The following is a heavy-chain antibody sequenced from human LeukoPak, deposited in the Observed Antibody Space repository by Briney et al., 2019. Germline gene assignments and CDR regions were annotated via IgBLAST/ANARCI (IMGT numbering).Heavy chain of an antibody. Sequence: SETLSLTCAVYGGSFSGYYWSWIRQPPGKGLEWIGEINHSGSTNYNPSLKSRVTISVDTSKNQFSLKLSSVTAANTAVYYCARGVGSSWPTNFDYWGQGTLVTVSS. CDR1: GGSFSGYY. CDR3: ARGVGSSWPTNFDY. D-gene: IGHD6-13*01. V-gene: IGHV4-34*01. CDR2: INHSGST. J-gene: IGHJ4*02.